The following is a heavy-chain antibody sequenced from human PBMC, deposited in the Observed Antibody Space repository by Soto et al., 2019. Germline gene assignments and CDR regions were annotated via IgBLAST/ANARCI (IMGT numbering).Heavy chain of an antibody. CDR1: GCDITSDNY. D-gene: IGHD3-16*01. J-gene: IGHJ4*02. V-gene: IGHV4-30-4*01. CDR2: IYYSGAT. CDR3: AREGGGSRDGLYYFDY. Sequence: NPSHTCRVSGCDITSDNYWSWMRQPPGKCREWLGHIYYSGATDYNPFLKSRIIISMCTFKNQVSLKLTSVTTADTAIDFCAREGGGSRDGLYYFDYWGQGIVVTVSS.